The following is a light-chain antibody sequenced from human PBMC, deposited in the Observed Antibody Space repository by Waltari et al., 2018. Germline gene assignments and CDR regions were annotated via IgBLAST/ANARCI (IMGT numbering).Light chain of an antibody. V-gene: IGKV4-1*01. CDR3: EKYYSTPRK. CDR2: WAS. CDR1: QSVLYSCNNKNY. Sequence: DIVMTQSPDSLAVSPGERATINCKSSQSVLYSCNNKNYLAWDQNKPGQPPKLLIYWASNRASGVPHRISGIESGKDFTHTIRTLQGEDVAVYYCEKYYSTPRKFGQGPKVEIK. J-gene: IGKJ1*01.